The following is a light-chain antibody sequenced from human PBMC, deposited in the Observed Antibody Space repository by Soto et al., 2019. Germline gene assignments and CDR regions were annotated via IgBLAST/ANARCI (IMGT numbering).Light chain of an antibody. Sequence: EIVMTQSPATLSVSPGERATLSCRPSQSVSSNLAWYQQKPGQAPRLLIYGASTRATGIPARFSGSGSGTEFTLTISSLQSEDFAVYYCQQYNNWPMYTFGQGTKVDIK. J-gene: IGKJ2*01. CDR2: GAS. V-gene: IGKV3-15*01. CDR3: QQYNNWPMYT. CDR1: QSVSSN.